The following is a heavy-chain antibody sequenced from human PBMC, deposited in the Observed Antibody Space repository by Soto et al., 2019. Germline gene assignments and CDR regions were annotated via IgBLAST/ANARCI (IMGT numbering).Heavy chain of an antibody. D-gene: IGHD2-21*01. Sequence: GESLKISCKGSGYSFTSYWISWVRKMPGKGLEWMGRIDPSDSYTNYSPSFQGHVTISADKSISTAYLQWSSLKASDTAMYYCARHVMVVRTKLAFPDIWGQGTMVTVSS. J-gene: IGHJ3*02. CDR2: IDPSDSYT. CDR3: ARHVMVVRTKLAFPDI. V-gene: IGHV5-10-1*01. CDR1: GYSFTSYW.